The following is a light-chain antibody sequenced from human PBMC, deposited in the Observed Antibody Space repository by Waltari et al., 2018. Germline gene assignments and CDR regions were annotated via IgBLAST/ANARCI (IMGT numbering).Light chain of an antibody. Sequence: QVVLTQSPSASASLGASVKLTCTLSWGHSSYSIAWHQQRPGKAPRYLMKINSDGGHTKGDGVPDRFSGSTSGADRYLIISSLQSDDEAGYYCQTWATGVGIFGGGTRLTVL. CDR3: QTWATGVGI. CDR2: INSDGGH. V-gene: IGLV4-69*01. CDR1: WGHSSYS. J-gene: IGLJ2*01.